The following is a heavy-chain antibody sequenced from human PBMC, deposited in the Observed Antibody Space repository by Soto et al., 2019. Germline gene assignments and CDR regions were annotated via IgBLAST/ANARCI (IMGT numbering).Heavy chain of an antibody. CDR3: ARERPDGRRLDN. J-gene: IGHJ4*02. V-gene: IGHV4-30-4*01. Sequence: QVQLQESGPGLVKPSQTLSLTCTVSGGSISSGDYYWSWIRQPPGKGLEWIGYIYYSGSTYYNPSLRRRVTISVDTSKTQFSLKLSSVTAADTAVYYCARERPDGRRLDNWGQATLVTVSS. D-gene: IGHD6-6*01. CDR1: GGSISSGDYY. CDR2: IYYSGST.